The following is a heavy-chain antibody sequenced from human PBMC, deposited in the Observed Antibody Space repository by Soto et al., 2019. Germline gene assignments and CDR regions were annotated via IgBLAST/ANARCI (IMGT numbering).Heavy chain of an antibody. V-gene: IGHV1-18*01. D-gene: IGHD2-2*01. J-gene: IGHJ4*02. CDR1: GYSFTNYD. Sequence: ASVKVSCKASGYSFTNYDISWVRQAPGQGLEWMGWISPYNGDTNYAQKLQGRVTMTTDTSTSTAYMELRSLRSDDTAVYYCARYCSSTSCVHYFGYRGQGTLVTVSS. CDR2: ISPYNGDT. CDR3: ARYCSSTSCVHYFGY.